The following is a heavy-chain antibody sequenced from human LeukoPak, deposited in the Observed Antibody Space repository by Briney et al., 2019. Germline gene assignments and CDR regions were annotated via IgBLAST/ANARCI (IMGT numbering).Heavy chain of an antibody. CDR3: AKGGAATMRDGYNYYYYYMEV. CDR2: ISGSGGHT. CDR1: GITFSSHA. D-gene: IGHD5-24*01. V-gene: IGHV3-23*01. Sequence: GGSLRLSCAASGITFSSHAMSWVRQAPGKGLEWVSIISGSGGHTYYGDSVKGRFTISSDNSTNRLYLQMNSLRPEDTAVYYCAKGGAATMRDGYNYYYYYMEVWGRGTTVTVSS. J-gene: IGHJ6*03.